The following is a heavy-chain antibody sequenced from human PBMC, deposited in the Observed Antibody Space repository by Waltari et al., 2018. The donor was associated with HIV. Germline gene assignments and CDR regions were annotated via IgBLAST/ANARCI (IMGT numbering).Heavy chain of an antibody. CDR2: INHSGST. Sequence: QVQLQQWGAGLLKPSETLSLTCAVYGGSFSGYYWSWIRQPPGKGLEWIGEINHSGSTNYNPSLKSRVTISVDTAKNQFSLKLSSVTAADTAVYYCARGPWFVAGKLSYFDYWGQGTLVTVSS. D-gene: IGHD6-19*01. CDR1: GGSFSGYY. J-gene: IGHJ4*02. CDR3: ARGPWFVAGKLSYFDY. V-gene: IGHV4-34*01.